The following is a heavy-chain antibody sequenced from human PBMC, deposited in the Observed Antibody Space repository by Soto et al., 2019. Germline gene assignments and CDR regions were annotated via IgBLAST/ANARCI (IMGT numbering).Heavy chain of an antibody. CDR1: EGTFNSYA. J-gene: IGHJ4*02. CDR2: IIPYYNTL. V-gene: IGHV1-69*01. CDR3: ASGASRWYPYFLDS. Sequence: QAQVVQSGAEVRKPGSSVKLSCKASEGTFNSYAIACVRQAPGQGLEWMGGIIPYYNTLNYAQKFQDRVTITADDSTNTVYMELSSLRSDDTAVYFCASGASRWYPYFLDSWAQGTLVTVSS. D-gene: IGHD6-13*01.